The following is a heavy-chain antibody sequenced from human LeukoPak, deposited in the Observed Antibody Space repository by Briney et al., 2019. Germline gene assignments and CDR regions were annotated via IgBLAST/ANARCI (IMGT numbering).Heavy chain of an antibody. CDR3: ASDAVGATTFYFDY. Sequence: PGGSLRLSCAASGFTFSNYGMHWVRRAPGKGLEWVTFIGYDGSNKYYADSVKGRFTISRDNSKNTLYLQMNSLRAEDTAVYYCASDAVGATTFYFDYWGQGTLVTVSS. J-gene: IGHJ4*02. D-gene: IGHD1-26*01. CDR1: GFTFSNYG. CDR2: IGYDGSNK. V-gene: IGHV3-30*02.